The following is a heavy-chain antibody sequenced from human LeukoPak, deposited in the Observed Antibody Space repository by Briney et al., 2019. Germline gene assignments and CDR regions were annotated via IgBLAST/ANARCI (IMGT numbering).Heavy chain of an antibody. J-gene: IGHJ6*02. CDR2: FDPEDGET. CDR1: GYTLTELS. V-gene: IGHV1-24*01. CDR3: ATINNYDILTGPNHRFYYYYGMDV. D-gene: IGHD3-9*01. Sequence: ASVKVSCKVSGYTLTELSMHWVRQAPGKGLEWMGGFDPEDGETIYAQKFQGRVTMTEDTSTDTAYMELSSLRSEDTAVYYCATINNYDILTGPNHRFYYYYGMDVWGQGTTVTVSS.